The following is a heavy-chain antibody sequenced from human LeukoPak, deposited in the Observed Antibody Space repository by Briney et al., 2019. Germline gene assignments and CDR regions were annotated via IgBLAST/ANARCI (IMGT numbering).Heavy chain of an antibody. J-gene: IGHJ4*02. CDR1: GYTFTTFG. D-gene: IGHD3-22*01. Sequence: GASVKVSCKASGYTFTTFGISWVRQAPGHGLEWMGWISAYNGNTNYAQKLQGRVTMTTDTSTSTAYMELRSLRSDDTAVYYCARVSPYDSSGYYSYWGQGTLVTVSS. V-gene: IGHV1-18*01. CDR3: ARVSPYDSSGYYSY. CDR2: ISAYNGNT.